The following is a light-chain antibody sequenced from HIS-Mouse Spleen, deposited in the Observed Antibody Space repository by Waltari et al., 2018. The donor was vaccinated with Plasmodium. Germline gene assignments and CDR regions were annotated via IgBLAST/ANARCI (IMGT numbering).Light chain of an antibody. CDR1: QSVSSSY. CDR2: GAS. J-gene: IGKJ4*01. V-gene: IGKV3-20*01. CDR3: QQYGSSPRT. Sequence: EIVLTQSPGTLSLSPGERATLSCRASQSVSSSYLAWYQQEPGQAPRPLIYGASSRATGSPDRFSGSGSGTDFTLNISRLEPEEFAVYYCQQYGSSPRTFGGGTKVEIK.